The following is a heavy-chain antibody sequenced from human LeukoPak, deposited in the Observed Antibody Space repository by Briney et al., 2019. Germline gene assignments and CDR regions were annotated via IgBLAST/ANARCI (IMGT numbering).Heavy chain of an antibody. J-gene: IGHJ4*02. CDR1: GYTFTSYG. CDR2: ISAYNGNT. CDR3: ARDLGDFWSGYYTGNFDY. V-gene: IGHV1-18*01. Sequence: ASVKVSCTASGYTFTSYGISWVRQAPGQGLEWMGWISAYNGNTNYAQKLQGRVTMTTDTSTSTAYMELRSLRSDDTAVYYCARDLGDFWSGYYTGNFDYWGQGTLVTVSS. D-gene: IGHD3-3*01.